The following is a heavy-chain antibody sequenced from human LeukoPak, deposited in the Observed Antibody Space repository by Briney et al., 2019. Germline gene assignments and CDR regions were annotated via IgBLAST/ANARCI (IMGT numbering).Heavy chain of an antibody. J-gene: IGHJ6*03. CDR3: ARAAGQFGSGDYYYMDV. V-gene: IGHV6-1*01. CDR1: GDTLSNNNVA. D-gene: IGHD3-10*01. CDR2: TYSKSTWYY. Sequence: SQTLSLTCAVSGDTLSNNNVAWNWLRQSQLRGLEWLARTYSKSTWYYDYAPSVKSRITVNPDTSKNQCSLLLNSVSPEDTAVYFCARAAGQFGSGDYYYMDVWDTGTTVTVSS.